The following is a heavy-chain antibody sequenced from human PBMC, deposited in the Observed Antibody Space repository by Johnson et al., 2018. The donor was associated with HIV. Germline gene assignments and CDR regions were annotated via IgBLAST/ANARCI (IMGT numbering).Heavy chain of an antibody. CDR1: GFTFSSYD. CDR3: ARACRDGYTCDVYDI. Sequence: VQLVESGGGVVQPGGSLRLSCAASGFTFSSYDMSWVRQAPGKGLEWVSVLFSGGTTYYADSVKGRFTISRDNSKNTLYLQMNSLRAEDTAVYYCARACRDGYTCDVYDIWGQGTMVTVSS. J-gene: IGHJ3*02. V-gene: IGHV3-66*01. CDR2: LFSGGTT. D-gene: IGHD5-24*01.